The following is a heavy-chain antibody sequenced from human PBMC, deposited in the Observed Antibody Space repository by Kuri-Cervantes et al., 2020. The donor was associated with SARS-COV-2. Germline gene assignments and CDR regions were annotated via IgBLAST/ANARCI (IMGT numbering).Heavy chain of an antibody. CDR2: IDADDT. Sequence: ASVKVSCKASGYTFSSNAIHWVRQAPGQRLEWMGWIDADDTKYSQKFQGRVTITRDTSASTAYMELSSLRSEDTAVYYCARDGRITIFGVVNNWFDPWGQGTLVTVSS. CDR3: ARDGRITIFGVVNNWFDP. CDR1: GYTFSSNA. J-gene: IGHJ5*02. V-gene: IGHV1-3*01. D-gene: IGHD3-3*01.